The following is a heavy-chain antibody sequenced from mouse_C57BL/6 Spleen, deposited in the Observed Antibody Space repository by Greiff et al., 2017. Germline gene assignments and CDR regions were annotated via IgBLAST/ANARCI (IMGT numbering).Heavy chain of an antibody. D-gene: IGHD2-4*01. Sequence: EVKLVESEGGLVQPGSSMKLSCTASGFTFSDYYMAWVRQVPEKGLEWVANINYDGSSTYYLDSLKSRFIISRDNAKNILYLQMSSLKSEDTATXYCARERGDYDDAMDYWGQGTSVTVSS. CDR3: ARERGDYDDAMDY. J-gene: IGHJ4*01. CDR2: INYDGSST. CDR1: GFTFSDYY. V-gene: IGHV5-16*01.